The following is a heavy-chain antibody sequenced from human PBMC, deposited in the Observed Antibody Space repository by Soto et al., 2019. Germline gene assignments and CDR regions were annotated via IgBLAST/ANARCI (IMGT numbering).Heavy chain of an antibody. CDR2: IFHSGHT. CDR1: GGSISSGTYS. CDR3: VRDGDYYDSAGYLTI. D-gene: IGHD3-22*01. V-gene: IGHV4-30-2*01. Sequence: QLQLQESGSGLVKPSQTLSLTCAVSGGSISSGTYSWSWIRQPPGEGLEGIGYIFHSGHTYYNPSLKSRVTISIDTSKNQFSLKLSSVTAADTAVYYCVRDGDYYDSAGYLTIWGQGTMVTVSS. J-gene: IGHJ3*02.